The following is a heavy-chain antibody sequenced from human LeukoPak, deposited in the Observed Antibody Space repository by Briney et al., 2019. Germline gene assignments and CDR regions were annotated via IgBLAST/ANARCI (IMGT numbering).Heavy chain of an antibody. CDR1: GYTFTSYA. Sequence: ASVKVSCKASGYTFTSYAMNWVRQAPGQGLEWMGWINTNTGNPTYAQGFTGRFVFSLDTSVSTAYLQISSLKAEDTAVYYCARVGGVTGDTGYWYFDLWGRGTLVTVSS. CDR3: ARVGGVTGDTGYWYFDL. CDR2: INTNTGNP. V-gene: IGHV7-4-1*02. D-gene: IGHD2-21*02. J-gene: IGHJ2*01.